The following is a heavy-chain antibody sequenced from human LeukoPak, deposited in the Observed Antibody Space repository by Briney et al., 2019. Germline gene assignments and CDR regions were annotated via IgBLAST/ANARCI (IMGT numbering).Heavy chain of an antibody. CDR2: IYPGDSDT. Sequence: GESLKISCKGSGYSFTSYWIGWVRQMPGKGLGWMGIIYPGDSDTRYSPSFQGQVTISADKSISTAYLQWSSLKASDTAMYYCARQTPYDSSGYYDYYYGMDVWGQGTTVTVSS. D-gene: IGHD3-22*01. CDR3: ARQTPYDSSGYYDYYYGMDV. V-gene: IGHV5-51*01. CDR1: GYSFTSYW. J-gene: IGHJ6*02.